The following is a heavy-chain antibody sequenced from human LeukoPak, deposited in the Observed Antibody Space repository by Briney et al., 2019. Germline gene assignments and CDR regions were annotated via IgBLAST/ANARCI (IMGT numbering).Heavy chain of an antibody. CDR1: GGSFSGYY. CDR3: ARDEYCSGGSCYSYAFDI. D-gene: IGHD2-15*01. CDR2: INHSGST. J-gene: IGHJ3*02. V-gene: IGHV4-34*01. Sequence: SETLSLTCAVYGGSFSGYYWSWIRQPPGKGLEWIGEINHSGSTNYNPSLKSRVTISVDTSKNQFSLKLSSVTAADTAVYYYARDEYCSGGSCYSYAFDIWGQGTMVTVSS.